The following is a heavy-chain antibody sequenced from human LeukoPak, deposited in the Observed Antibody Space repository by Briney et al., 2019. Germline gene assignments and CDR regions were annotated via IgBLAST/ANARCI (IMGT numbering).Heavy chain of an antibody. D-gene: IGHD4-17*01. CDR1: GFTFSSYG. CDR2: IPYDGSNK. V-gene: IGHV3-30*18. J-gene: IGHJ4*02. CDR3: AKDWGYGDYGGYYFDY. Sequence: GGSLRLSCAASGFTFSSYGMHWVRQAPGKGLEWVAAIPYDGSNKYYADSVKGRFTISRDNSKNTLYLQMNSLRAEDTAVYYCAKDWGYGDYGGYYFDYWGQGTLVTVSS.